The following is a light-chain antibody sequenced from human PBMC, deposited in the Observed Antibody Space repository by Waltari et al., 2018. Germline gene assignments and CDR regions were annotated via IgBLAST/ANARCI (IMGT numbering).Light chain of an antibody. CDR1: QRVSSY. V-gene: IGKV3-11*01. J-gene: IGKJ4*01. Sequence: EIVLTQSPATRSLSPGERATLSCRASQRVSSYLAWYQQKPGQAPRLLIYDASNRATGIPARFSGSGSGTDFTLTISSLEPEDFAVYYCQQRSNWPPSFGGGTKVEIK. CDR3: QQRSNWPPS. CDR2: DAS.